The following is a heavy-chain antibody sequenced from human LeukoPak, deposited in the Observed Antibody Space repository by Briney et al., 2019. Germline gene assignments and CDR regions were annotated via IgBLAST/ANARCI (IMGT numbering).Heavy chain of an antibody. Sequence: GGSLRLSCAASRFTFSSYSLNWVRQAPGKGLEWVSSISTSSRYIYYADSVKGRFTISRDNAKNSLYLQMNSLRAEDTAVYYCAREERSSPIILWPTPFDYWGQGTLVTVSS. CDR1: RFTFSSYS. V-gene: IGHV3-21*01. D-gene: IGHD2-21*01. CDR2: ISTSSRYI. CDR3: AREERSSPIILWPTPFDY. J-gene: IGHJ4*02.